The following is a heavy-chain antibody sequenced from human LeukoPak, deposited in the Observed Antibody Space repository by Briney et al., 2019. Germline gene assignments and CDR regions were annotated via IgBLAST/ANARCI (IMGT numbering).Heavy chain of an antibody. D-gene: IGHD1-26*01. J-gene: IGHJ4*02. CDR1: GFTFSTYW. CDR3: AREEWELLDY. CDR2: INSDGSTP. Sequence: PGGSLRLSCAASGFTFSTYWMDWVRQTPGKGLVWVSRINSDGSTPSYADSVKGRFTISRDNAKNTLYLQMNSLRAEDTAVYYCAREEWELLDYWGQGTLVTVSS. V-gene: IGHV3-74*01.